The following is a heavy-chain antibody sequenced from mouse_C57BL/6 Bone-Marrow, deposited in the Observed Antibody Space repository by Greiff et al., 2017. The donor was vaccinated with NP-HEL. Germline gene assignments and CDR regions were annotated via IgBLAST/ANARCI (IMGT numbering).Heavy chain of an antibody. D-gene: IGHD2-4*01. CDR2: IYIGNGYT. CDR3: AREVITRRNYFDY. J-gene: IGHJ2*01. Sequence: VQLKESGAELVRPGSSVKMSCKTSGYTFTSYGINWVKQRPGQGLEWIGYIYIGNGYTEYNEKFKGKATLTSDTSSSTAYMQLSSLTAEDSAIYFCAREVITRRNYFDYWGQGTTLTVSA. CDR1: GYTFTSYG. V-gene: IGHV1-58*01.